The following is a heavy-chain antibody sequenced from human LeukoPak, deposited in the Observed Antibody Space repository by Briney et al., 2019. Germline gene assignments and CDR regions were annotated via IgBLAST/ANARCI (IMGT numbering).Heavy chain of an antibody. CDR2: ISGSGGST. D-gene: IGHD3-22*01. CDR3: AKVAYYDSSGYYFGYYFDY. CDR1: GFTFSSYG. V-gene: IGHV3-23*01. J-gene: IGHJ4*02. Sequence: PGGTLRLSCAASGFTFSSYGMSWVRQAPGKGLEWVSAISGSGGSTYYADSVKGRFTISRDNSKNTLYLQMNSLRAEDTAVYYCAKVAYYDSSGYYFGYYFDYWGQGTLVTVSS.